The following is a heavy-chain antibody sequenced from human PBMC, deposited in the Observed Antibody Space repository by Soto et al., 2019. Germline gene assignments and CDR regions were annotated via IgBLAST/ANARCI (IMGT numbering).Heavy chain of an antibody. D-gene: IGHD6-19*01. CDR3: AKDMSGGIVSVALTYYHGMDV. J-gene: IGHJ6*02. CDR1: GFTFDDYA. CDR2: ICWNSGSI. Sequence: EVQLGESGGGLVQPGRSLRLSCAASGFTFDDYAMHWVRQAPGKGLEWVSGICWNSGSIGYADSVKGRFTSSRDNAKNSLYLQMNSLKAEHTAVYYCAKDMSGGIVSVALTYYHGMDVWGQGTTVSFSS. V-gene: IGHV3-9*01.